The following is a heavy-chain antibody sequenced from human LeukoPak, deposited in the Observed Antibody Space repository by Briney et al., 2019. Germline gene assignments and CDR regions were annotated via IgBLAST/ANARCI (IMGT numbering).Heavy chain of an antibody. CDR3: ASSPEDAVGY. J-gene: IGHJ4*02. V-gene: IGHV3-21*01. CDR2: ISSSSSYI. CDR1: GFTFSSYS. D-gene: IGHD2-2*01. Sequence: GGSLRLSCAASGFTFSSYSMNWVRQAPGKALEWVSSISSSSSYIYYADSVKGRFTISRDNAKNSLYLQMNSLRAEDTAVYYCASSPEDAVGYWGQGTLVTVSS.